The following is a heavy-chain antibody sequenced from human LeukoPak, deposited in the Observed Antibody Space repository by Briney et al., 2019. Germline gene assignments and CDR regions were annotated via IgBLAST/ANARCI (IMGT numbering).Heavy chain of an antibody. Sequence: KPSETLSLTCTVSGGSISSYYWSWIRQPPGKGLEWIGFIYYSGSTNYNPSLKSRVTISVDTSKNQFSPKLSSVTAADTAVYYCARGTTLYNWNYPLDYWGQGTLVTVSS. CDR3: ARGTTLYNWNYPLDY. CDR2: IYYSGST. CDR1: GGSISSYY. D-gene: IGHD1-7*01. J-gene: IGHJ4*02. V-gene: IGHV4-59*01.